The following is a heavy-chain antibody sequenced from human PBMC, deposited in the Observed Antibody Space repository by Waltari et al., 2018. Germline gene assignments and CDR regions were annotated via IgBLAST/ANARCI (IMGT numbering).Heavy chain of an antibody. Sequence: EVQLVESGGGLVKPGGSLRLSCAASGFTFSSYSMNWVRQAPGKGLEGVSSISSSSSYIYYADSVKGRFTISRDNAKNSLYLQMNSLRAEDTAVYYCARGPIVGATEMNIRSGGHWGQGTLVTVSS. CDR1: GFTFSSYS. CDR2: ISSSSSYI. D-gene: IGHD1-26*01. CDR3: ARGPIVGATEMNIRSGGH. V-gene: IGHV3-21*01. J-gene: IGHJ4*02.